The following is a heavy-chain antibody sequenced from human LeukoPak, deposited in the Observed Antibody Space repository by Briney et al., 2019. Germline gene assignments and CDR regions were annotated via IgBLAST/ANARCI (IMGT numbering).Heavy chain of an antibody. Sequence: PSETLSLTCTVPGDSISNYYWSWIRQPPGKGLEWIGYIYYSGSTNYNPSLKSRVTISLDMSKNQFSLKLSSVTAADTAVFYCARLDGGNFGLYGMDVWGQGTTVTVSS. J-gene: IGHJ6*02. CDR2: IYYSGST. CDR3: ARLDGGNFGLYGMDV. V-gene: IGHV4-59*08. D-gene: IGHD4-23*01. CDR1: GDSISNYY.